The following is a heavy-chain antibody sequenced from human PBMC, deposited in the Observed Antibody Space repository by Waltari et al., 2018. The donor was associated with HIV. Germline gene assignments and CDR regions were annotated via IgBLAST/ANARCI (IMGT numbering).Heavy chain of an antibody. J-gene: IGHJ4*02. D-gene: IGHD3-22*01. CDR1: GGSITNPDYY. CDR2: IYYSGGT. CDR3: ARHKASTRYHLLGEGLGN. Sequence: QLQLRESGPGLVKPSETLSLTCTVSGGSITNPDYYWGWIRQPPGKGLEGIATIYYSGGTYYSPSLKSRVTISVDTSKNQVSLKLTSVTAADTAVYYCARHKASTRYHLLGEGLGNWGPGTLVTVSS. V-gene: IGHV4-39*01.